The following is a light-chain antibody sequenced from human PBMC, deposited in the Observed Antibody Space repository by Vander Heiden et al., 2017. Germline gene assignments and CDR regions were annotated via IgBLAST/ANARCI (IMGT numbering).Light chain of an antibody. Sequence: DIQMTQSPSTLSASIGDRVTITCRASQSINTWLAWYQQKPGKAPKLLIYRASTLDNGVPSRFSGSGSGTEFTLTISRLQPDDFSTYYFQQYKNYWTFGQGTKVEIK. CDR3: QQYKNYWT. CDR1: QSINTW. V-gene: IGKV1-5*03. CDR2: RAS. J-gene: IGKJ1*01.